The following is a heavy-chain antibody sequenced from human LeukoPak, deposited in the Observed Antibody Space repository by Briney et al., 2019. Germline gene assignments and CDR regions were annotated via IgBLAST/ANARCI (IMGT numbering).Heavy chain of an antibody. J-gene: IGHJ5*02. D-gene: IGHD6-6*01. CDR2: ISWRGDST. CDR3: ERELVIARADEKRTKWFDR. CDR1: GFTFHDDG. Sequence: PVGSLRLSCAAPGFTFHDDGMSCVRHVPGEGLEWVSGISWRGDSTSYVDSVKGGVTVSRENAKSSLYIQMYSLRDADTPLYYTERELVIARADEKRTKWFDRWGQGTLVTVAS. V-gene: IGHV3-20*04.